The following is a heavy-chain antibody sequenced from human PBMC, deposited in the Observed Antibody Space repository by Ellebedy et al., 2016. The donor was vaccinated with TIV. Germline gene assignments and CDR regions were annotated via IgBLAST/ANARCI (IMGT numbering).Heavy chain of an antibody. Sequence: SETLSLTCAVSGGSISSSNWWSWVRQAPGKGLEWIGEIYHRGNTNYNPSFKSRVTMSIDKSRNEFSLNVTSVTAADTAVYYCAKGGDYVDNWFHPWGQGTLVTVSS. D-gene: IGHD4-17*01. CDR2: IYHRGNT. V-gene: IGHV4-4*02. J-gene: IGHJ5*02. CDR3: AKGGDYVDNWFHP. CDR1: GGSISSSNW.